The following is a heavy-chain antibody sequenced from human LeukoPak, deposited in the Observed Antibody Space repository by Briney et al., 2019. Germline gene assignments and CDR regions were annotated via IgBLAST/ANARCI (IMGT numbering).Heavy chain of an antibody. V-gene: IGHV1-18*01. CDR1: GYTFTSYG. D-gene: IGHD2-21*02. Sequence: ASVKVSCKASGYTFTSYGISWVRQAPGQGLEWMGWISAYNGNTNYAQKLQGRVTMTTDTSTSTAYMELRSLRSDDTAVYYCARGYCGGDCYAPRGFDYWGQGTLVTVSS. CDR2: ISAYNGNT. CDR3: ARGYCGGDCYAPRGFDY. J-gene: IGHJ4*02.